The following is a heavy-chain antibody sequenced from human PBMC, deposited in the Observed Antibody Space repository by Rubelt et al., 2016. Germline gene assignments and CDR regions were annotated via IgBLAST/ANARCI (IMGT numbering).Heavy chain of an antibody. D-gene: IGHD1-1*01. CDR2: INTYNDKT. CDR1: GYTFTTYG. Sequence: QVHLVQSAIEVKKPGASVKISCKTSGYTFTTYGIIWVRRAPGQGLEWMGWINTYNDKTNYPQKLQGRVTMTTDTSTSTAYLELRSLRADDTAVYYCARDVRESSNWYEEGNDYWGPGAQVTVSS. J-gene: IGHJ4*02. V-gene: IGHV1-18*01. CDR3: ARDVRESSNWYEEGNDY.